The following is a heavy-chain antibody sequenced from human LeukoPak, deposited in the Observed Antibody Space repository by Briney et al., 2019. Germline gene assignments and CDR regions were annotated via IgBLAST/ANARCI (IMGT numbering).Heavy chain of an antibody. Sequence: GGSLRLSCSASGFTFSSFAMHWVRQAPGKGLEYVSVISSNGGSTYYADSVKGRFTISRDNSKNTLYLQMSSLRAEDTAVYYCVKDGYCSGSSCYIFDPWGQGTLVTVSS. CDR2: ISSNGGST. CDR3: VKDGYCSGSSCYIFDP. CDR1: GFTFSSFA. J-gene: IGHJ5*02. V-gene: IGHV3-64D*06. D-gene: IGHD2-2*03.